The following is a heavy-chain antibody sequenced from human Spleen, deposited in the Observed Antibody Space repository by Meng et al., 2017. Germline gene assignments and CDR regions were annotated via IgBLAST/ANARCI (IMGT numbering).Heavy chain of an antibody. CDR1: GYTFTGYY. CDR2: INPGRGAT. Sequence: QVQLVQSGADVKKPGASVKVSCKASGYTFTGYYLHWVRQAPGQGLEWMGRINPGRGATDYEQKFRGRVTMTRDTSISTVYLELSRLKSDETAVYYCARDEDISAAGKLFGDYWGQGTLVTVSS. D-gene: IGHD6-13*01. CDR3: ARDEDISAAGKLFGDY. J-gene: IGHJ4*02. V-gene: IGHV1-2*06.